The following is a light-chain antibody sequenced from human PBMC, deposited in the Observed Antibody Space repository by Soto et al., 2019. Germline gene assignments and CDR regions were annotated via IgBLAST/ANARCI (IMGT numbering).Light chain of an antibody. CDR1: QDITNY. Sequence: DIQMTQSPSSLSASVGDRVTIICQASQDITNYLNWYQQKPGKAPKLLIYDASNLETGVPSRFSGSGSGTHFSFTISSLQPEDIATYYCQQYGSVPFTFGQGTRLEMK. CDR2: DAS. V-gene: IGKV1-33*01. J-gene: IGKJ5*01. CDR3: QQYGSVPFT.